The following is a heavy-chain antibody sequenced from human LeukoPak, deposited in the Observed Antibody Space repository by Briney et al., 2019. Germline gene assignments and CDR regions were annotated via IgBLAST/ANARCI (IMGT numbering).Heavy chain of an antibody. Sequence: ASVKVSCKVSGYTLTELSMHWVRQAHGKGLEWMGGFDPEDGETIYAQKFQGRVTMTEDTSTDTAYMELSSLRSEDTAVYYCATGDRRRERGVWAFDIWGQGTMVTVSS. CDR3: ATGDRRRERGVWAFDI. V-gene: IGHV1-24*01. D-gene: IGHD1-26*01. CDR1: GYTLTELS. CDR2: FDPEDGET. J-gene: IGHJ3*02.